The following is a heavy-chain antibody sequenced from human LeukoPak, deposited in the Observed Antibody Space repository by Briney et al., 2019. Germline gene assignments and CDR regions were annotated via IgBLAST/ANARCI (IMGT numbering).Heavy chain of an antibody. CDR1: GFTFSSYA. CDR2: ISGSGGST. V-gene: IGHV3-23*01. Sequence: SGGSLRLSCAASGFTFSSYAMSWVRQAPGKGLEWVSAISGSGGSTYYADSVKGRFTISRDNSKNTLYLQMNSLRAEDTAVYYCAKGEPSHDYGDYETAPEFDYWGQGTLVTVSS. CDR3: AKGEPSHDYGDYETAPEFDY. J-gene: IGHJ4*02. D-gene: IGHD4-17*01.